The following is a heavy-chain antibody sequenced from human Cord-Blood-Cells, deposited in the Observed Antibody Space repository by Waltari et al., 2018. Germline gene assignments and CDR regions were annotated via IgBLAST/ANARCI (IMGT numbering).Heavy chain of an antibody. J-gene: IGHJ6*02. Sequence: QVQLVESGGGVVQPGRSLRLSCAASGFTFSSYGMHWVRQAPGKGLEWVAVIWYDGSNKYYADSVKGRFTISRDNSKNTLYLQRNSLRAEDTAVYYCARDAAYSSSWYTQWYHGMDVWGQGTTVTVSS. CDR2: IWYDGSNK. CDR1: GFTFSSYG. CDR3: ARDAAYSSSWYTQWYHGMDV. V-gene: IGHV3-33*01. D-gene: IGHD6-13*01.